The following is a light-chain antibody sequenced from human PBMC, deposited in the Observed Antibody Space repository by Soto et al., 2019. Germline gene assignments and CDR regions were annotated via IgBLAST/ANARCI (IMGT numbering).Light chain of an antibody. J-gene: IGLJ1*01. V-gene: IGLV2-11*01. Sequence: QSALTQPRSVSGSPGQSVTISCTGTSSDVGGYNYVSWYQQHPGKAPKLMIYDVNKRPSGVPDRFSGSKSGNTASLTISGLQAEDEADYYCCSYAGSYTLVFRTGTKLTVL. CDR2: DVN. CDR3: CSYAGSYTLV. CDR1: SSDVGGYNY.